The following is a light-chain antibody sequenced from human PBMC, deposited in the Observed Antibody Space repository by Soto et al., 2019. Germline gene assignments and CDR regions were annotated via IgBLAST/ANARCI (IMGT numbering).Light chain of an antibody. Sequence: QPVLTQSPSASASLGASVKLTCTLSSGHSSYAIAWHQQQPEKGPRYLMKLNSDGSHSRGDGSPDRFSGSSSGAERYLTISSLQSEDEADYYCQTWGTGIHVFGTGTKVTVL. V-gene: IGLV4-69*01. CDR2: LNSDGSH. CDR1: SGHSSYA. J-gene: IGLJ1*01. CDR3: QTWGTGIHV.